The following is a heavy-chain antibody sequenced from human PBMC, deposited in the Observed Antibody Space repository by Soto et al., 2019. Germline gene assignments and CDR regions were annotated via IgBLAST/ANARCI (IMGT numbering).Heavy chain of an antibody. J-gene: IGHJ4*02. D-gene: IGHD3-10*01. CDR2: INAANGYT. Sequence: QVQLVQSGAEVKKPGASVKVSCKASGYSFTSFPIHWVRQAPGQGLECMGWINAANGYTRYSQKFQGRVTIPRDTPATTAYMDLSSLTSEDTAVYYCASGGGLDDWGQGTLITVSS. V-gene: IGHV1-3*01. CDR1: GYSFTSFP. CDR3: ASGGGLDD.